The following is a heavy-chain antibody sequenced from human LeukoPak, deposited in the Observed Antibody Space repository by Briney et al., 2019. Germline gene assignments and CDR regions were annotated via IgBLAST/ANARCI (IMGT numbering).Heavy chain of an antibody. D-gene: IGHD1/OR15-1a*01. CDR1: GYTFTGYY. CDR3: TRGETGNNYAY. V-gene: IGHV1-2*06. CDR2: INPNSGDT. Sequence: ASVKVSCKASGYTFTGYYMHWVRQAPGQGLEWMGRINPNSGDTNYAQNFQGRVTMTRDTSISTAYMELSRLRSDDSAIYYCTRGETGNNYAYWGQGTLVTVSS. J-gene: IGHJ4*02.